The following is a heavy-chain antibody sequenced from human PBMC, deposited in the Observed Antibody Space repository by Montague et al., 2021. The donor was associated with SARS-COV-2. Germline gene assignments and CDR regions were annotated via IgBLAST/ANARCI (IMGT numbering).Heavy chain of an antibody. Sequence: SETLSLTCAVSGGSISTSNWCNWVRQPPGKGLEWIGQIYHNGTSNYNPSLKSRATISVDKSKNQFYLRLSSVTAADTAVYYCARFSGIAVRRPFDYWGQGTLVTVSS. CDR1: GGSISTSNW. D-gene: IGHD6-6*01. CDR2: IYHNGTS. V-gene: IGHV4-4*02. CDR3: ARFSGIAVRRPFDY. J-gene: IGHJ4*02.